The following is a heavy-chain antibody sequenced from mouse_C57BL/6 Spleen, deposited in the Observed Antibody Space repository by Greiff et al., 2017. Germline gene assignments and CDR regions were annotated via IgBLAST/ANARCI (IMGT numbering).Heavy chain of an antibody. V-gene: IGHV1-80*01. CDR3: ARSGGHYAMDY. D-gene: IGHD3-2*02. CDR2: IYPGDGDT. CDR1: GYAFSSYW. J-gene: IGHJ4*01. Sequence: VQLQESGAELVKPGASVKISCKASGYAFSSYWMNWVKQRPGKGLEWIGQIYPGDGDTNYNGKFKGKATLTADKSSSTAYMQLSSLTSEDSAVYFCARSGGHYAMDYWGQGTSVTVSS.